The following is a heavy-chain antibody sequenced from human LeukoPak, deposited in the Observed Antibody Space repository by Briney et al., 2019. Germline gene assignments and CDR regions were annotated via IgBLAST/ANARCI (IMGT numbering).Heavy chain of an antibody. Sequence: ASVKVSCKASGYTFTSYAMHWVRQAPGQRLEWMGWINAGKGNTKYSQKFQGRVTITRDTSASTAYMELSSLRSEDTAVYYCASIEGGLLDAFDIWGQGTMVTVSS. CDR1: GYTFTSYA. J-gene: IGHJ3*02. V-gene: IGHV1-3*01. CDR2: INAGKGNT. CDR3: ASIEGGLLDAFDI. D-gene: IGHD1-26*01.